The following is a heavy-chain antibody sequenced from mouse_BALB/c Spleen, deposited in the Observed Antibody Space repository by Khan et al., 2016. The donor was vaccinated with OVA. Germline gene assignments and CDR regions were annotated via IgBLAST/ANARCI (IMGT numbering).Heavy chain of an antibody. CDR3: ARWYFGSTWFAY. CDR1: GYTFTEYT. Sequence: EVQLQQSGPELVKPGASVKISCKTSGYTFTEYTMHWVKRSHGKSLEWIGGINPNNGGTSYNQKFKDKATLTVDKSSSTAFMELRSLTSEDSAVYYGARWYFGSTWFAYWGQGTLVTVSA. J-gene: IGHJ3*01. D-gene: IGHD1-1*01. V-gene: IGHV1-18*01. CDR2: INPNNGGT.